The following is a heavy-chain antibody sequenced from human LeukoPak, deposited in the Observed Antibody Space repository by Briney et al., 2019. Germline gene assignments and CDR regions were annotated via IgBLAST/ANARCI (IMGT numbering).Heavy chain of an antibody. CDR3: AKGSRAAAGPKDY. V-gene: IGHV3-23*01. Sequence: GGSLRLSCAASGFTFSSYAMHWVRQALGKGLEWVSAISGSGGSTYYADSVKGRFTISRDNSKNTLYLQMNSLRAEDTAVYYCAKGSRAAAGPKDYWGQGTLVTVSS. CDR2: ISGSGGST. CDR1: GFTFSSYA. J-gene: IGHJ4*02. D-gene: IGHD6-13*01.